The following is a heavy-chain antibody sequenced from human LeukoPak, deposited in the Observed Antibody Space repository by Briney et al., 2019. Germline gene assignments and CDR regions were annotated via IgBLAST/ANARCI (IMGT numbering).Heavy chain of an antibody. D-gene: IGHD3-16*02. CDR3: TRSLYQILV. J-gene: IGHJ4*02. V-gene: IGHV3-48*03. CDR1: GFTFSTYE. Sequence: GGSLRLSRAASGFTFSTYEMNWVRQAPGKGLEWVSYISSSGNTVLYPDSVKGRFTISRDNAKSSLYLQMNSLRVEDTAVYYCTRSLYQILVWGQGTLVTVSS. CDR2: ISSSGNTV.